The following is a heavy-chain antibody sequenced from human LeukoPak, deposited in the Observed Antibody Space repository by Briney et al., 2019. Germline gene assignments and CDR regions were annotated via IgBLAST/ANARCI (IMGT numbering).Heavy chain of an antibody. CDR2: IKQDGSEK. V-gene: IGHV3-7*01. D-gene: IGHD1-26*01. CDR1: GFTFSSYW. CDR3: ARGIVGATKRNYYYGMDV. J-gene: IGHJ6*02. Sequence: GGSLRLSCAASGFTFSSYWMSWVRQAPGKGPEWVANIKQDGSEKYYVDSVKGRFTISRDNAKNSLYLQMNSLRAEDTAVYYCARGIVGATKRNYYYGMDVWGQGTTVTVSS.